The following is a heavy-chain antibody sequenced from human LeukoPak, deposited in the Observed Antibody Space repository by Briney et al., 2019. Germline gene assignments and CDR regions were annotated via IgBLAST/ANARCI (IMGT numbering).Heavy chain of an antibody. V-gene: IGHV3-23*01. CDR2: ISGSGGST. CDR3: AMGWLQMNY. D-gene: IGHD5-24*01. CDR1: GFTFSTYG. Sequence: PGGSLRLSCAASGFTFSTYGMSWVRQAPGKGLEWVSAISGSGGSTYYADSVKGRFTIPRDNSKNTLYLQMNSLRAAGTAVYYCAMGWLQMNYWGQGTLVTVSS. J-gene: IGHJ4*02.